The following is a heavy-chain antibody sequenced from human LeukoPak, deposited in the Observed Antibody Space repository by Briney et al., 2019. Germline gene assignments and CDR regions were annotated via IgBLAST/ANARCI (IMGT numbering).Heavy chain of an antibody. J-gene: IGHJ4*02. CDR3: ARDPAKFWSGHDY. CDR1: GFIFSSYG. Sequence: SLRLSCTASGFIFSSYGMHWVRQAPGKGLEWVAVISYDGSNKYYADSVKGRFTISRDNSKNTLYVQMNSLRAEDTAVYYCARDPAKFWSGHDYWGQGTLVTVSS. V-gene: IGHV3-30*03. CDR2: ISYDGSNK. D-gene: IGHD3-3*01.